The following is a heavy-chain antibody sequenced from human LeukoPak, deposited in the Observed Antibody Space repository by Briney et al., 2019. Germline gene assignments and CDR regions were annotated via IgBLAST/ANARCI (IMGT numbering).Heavy chain of an antibody. CDR2: FIPIFGTA. CDR3: ARGLYRSSVAGPGGY. J-gene: IGHJ4*02. Sequence: SVKVSCKASGGTFSSYAISWVRQAPGQGLEWMGGFIPIFGTANYAQKFQGRVTITADESTSTAYMELSSLRSEDTAVYYCARGLYRSSVAGPGGYWGQGTLVTVSS. D-gene: IGHD6-19*01. CDR1: GGTFSSYA. V-gene: IGHV1-69*13.